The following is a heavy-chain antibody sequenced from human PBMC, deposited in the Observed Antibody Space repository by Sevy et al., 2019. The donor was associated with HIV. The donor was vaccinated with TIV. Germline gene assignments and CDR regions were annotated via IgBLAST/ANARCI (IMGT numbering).Heavy chain of an antibody. CDR1: GFSFGDYG. Sequence: GGSLRLSCTASGFSFGDYGMSWVRQAPGKGLEWVAFLKSDVYGGTVDHSASVGGRFVISRDDSKSIAYLQMNDLKTEDKGVYYCTRWKAAQSIFDYWGQGAMVTVSS. CDR3: TRWKAAQSIFDY. D-gene: IGHD6-13*01. CDR2: LKSDVYGGTV. J-gene: IGHJ4*02. V-gene: IGHV3-49*04.